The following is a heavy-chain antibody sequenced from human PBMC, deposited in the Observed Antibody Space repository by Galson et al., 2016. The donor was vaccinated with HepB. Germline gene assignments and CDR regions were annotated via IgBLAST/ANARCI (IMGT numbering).Heavy chain of an antibody. CDR1: GFTFSSYS. D-gene: IGHD2-15*01. CDR2: ISFGSTYI. J-gene: IGHJ4*02. V-gene: IGHV3-21*01. Sequence: SLKLSCAASGFTFSSYSMTWVRQAPGKGLEWVSSISFGSTYIYYADSVKGRFTISIDNAKNSLLLQMNSLRAEDTSVYYCARKNCRGGSCYLDYWGQGTLVAVSS. CDR3: ARKNCRGGSCYLDY.